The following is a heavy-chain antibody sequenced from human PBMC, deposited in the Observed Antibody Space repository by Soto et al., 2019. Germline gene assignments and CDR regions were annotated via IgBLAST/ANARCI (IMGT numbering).Heavy chain of an antibody. CDR1: GGTLSDHG. Sequence: QVQLEQSGAEVKKPGSSVKISCKASGGTLSDHGVSWLRQAPGQGLEWVGGTIPVFNTAKYAPKFQGRVTIAEDKSTNIAYTELGRLRSDDTAFYYCARGVYGSGNYYTGPSAFDIWGQGTLVIVSS. J-gene: IGHJ3*02. D-gene: IGHD3-10*01. V-gene: IGHV1-69*06. CDR3: ARGVYGSGNYYTGPSAFDI. CDR2: TIPVFNTA.